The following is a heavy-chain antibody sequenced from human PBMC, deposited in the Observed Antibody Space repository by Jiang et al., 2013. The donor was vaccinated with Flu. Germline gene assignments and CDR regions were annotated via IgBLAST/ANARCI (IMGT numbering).Heavy chain of an antibody. Sequence: SGYTFTGYYMHWVRQAPGQGLEWMGWINPNSGGTNYAQKFQGWVTMTRDTSISTAYMELSRLRSDDTAVYYCARDIIPAVAGTTDYYYYGMDVWGQGTTVTVSS. CDR2: INPNSGGT. CDR1: GYTFTGYY. V-gene: IGHV1-2*04. J-gene: IGHJ6*02. D-gene: IGHD6-19*01. CDR3: ARDIIPAVAGTTDYYYYGMDV.